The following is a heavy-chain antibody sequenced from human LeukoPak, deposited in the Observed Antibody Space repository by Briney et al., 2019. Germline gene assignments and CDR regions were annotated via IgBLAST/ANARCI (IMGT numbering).Heavy chain of an antibody. D-gene: IGHD3-3*01. J-gene: IGHJ4*02. Sequence: PSETLSLTCTVSGYSIRNGYYWAWLRQSPVKGLEWIGSVYLTGSTFYNPSLKSRVTISVDMPKNQFSLNLTSVTAADTAVYYCAKSKSGYPQEWGQGTLVTVSS. CDR3: AKSKSGYPQE. CDR1: GYSIRNGYY. V-gene: IGHV4-38-2*02. CDR2: VYLTGST.